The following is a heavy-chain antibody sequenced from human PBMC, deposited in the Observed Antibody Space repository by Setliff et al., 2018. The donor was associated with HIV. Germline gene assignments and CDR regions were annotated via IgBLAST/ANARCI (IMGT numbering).Heavy chain of an antibody. CDR3: ATDRTQTGISMVRGRLTDPARYPLDY. V-gene: IGHV1-18*01. CDR2: INVYNGDT. Sequence: ASVKVSCKASGYPFTNFGVSWVRQAPGQGLEWMAWINVYNGDTNFALKFQGRVTMTKDTSTGTAYMELRNLRSDDTAVYYCATDRTQTGISMVRGRLTDPARYPLDYWGPGTLVTVSS. D-gene: IGHD3-10*01. J-gene: IGHJ4*02. CDR1: GYPFTNFG.